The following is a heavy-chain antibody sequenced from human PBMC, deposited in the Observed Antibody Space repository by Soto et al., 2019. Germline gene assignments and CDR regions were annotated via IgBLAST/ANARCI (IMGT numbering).Heavy chain of an antibody. Sequence: ASVKVSCKASGFPFAGNTVLWVSQDPGQGLEWMGWINVCNGNTKLSHKFQCRFTLGRETSPRAAYMXRSSLRSGHTDAYYCERGLRTTLTILNSWGHGTRVTVFS. J-gene: IGHJ5*01. CDR2: INVCNGNT. CDR3: ERGLRTTLTILNS. CDR1: GFPFAGNT. D-gene: IGHD2-21*01. V-gene: IGHV1-3*01.